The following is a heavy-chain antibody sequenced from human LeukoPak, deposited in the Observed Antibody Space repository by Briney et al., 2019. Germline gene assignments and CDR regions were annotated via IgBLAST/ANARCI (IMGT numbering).Heavy chain of an antibody. CDR1: GFTFSNYW. CDR2: IKQDGSEK. V-gene: IGHV3-7*01. D-gene: IGHD6-25*01. Sequence: GGSLRLSCTASGFTFSNYWMSRVRQAPGKGPEWVANIKQDGSEKYSLDSLKGRFTISRDNAKRSLYLQMNSLRAEDTAVYYCARYQGGGWDVWGQGTTVTVSS. CDR3: ARYQGGGWDV. J-gene: IGHJ6*02.